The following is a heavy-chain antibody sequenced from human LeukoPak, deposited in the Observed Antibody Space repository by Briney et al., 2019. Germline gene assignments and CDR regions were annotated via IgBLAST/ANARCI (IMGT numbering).Heavy chain of an antibody. J-gene: IGHJ5*02. V-gene: IGHV4-34*01. CDR3: GRGRIRYNWFDP. D-gene: IGHD2/OR15-2a*01. CDR2: INHSGST. CDR1: GGSFSGYY. Sequence: SETLSLTCAVYGGSFSGYYWSWIRQPPGKGLEWIGEINHSGSTNYNPSLKSRVTISVDTSKNQFSLKLSSVTAADTAVYYCGRGRIRYNWFDPWGQGTLVTVSS.